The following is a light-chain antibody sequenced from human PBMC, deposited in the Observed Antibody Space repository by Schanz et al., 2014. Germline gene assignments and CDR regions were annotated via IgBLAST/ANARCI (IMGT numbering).Light chain of an antibody. J-gene: IGKJ1*01. CDR1: QSVSSSY. V-gene: IGKV3-20*01. Sequence: EIVMTQSPGTLSLSPGERATLSCRASQSVSSSYLAWYQQKPGQAPRLLIYDASNRATGIPARFSGSGSGADFTLTISRLEPEDSAVYYCQQYGESLWTFGPGTRVEIK. CDR2: DAS. CDR3: QQYGESLWT.